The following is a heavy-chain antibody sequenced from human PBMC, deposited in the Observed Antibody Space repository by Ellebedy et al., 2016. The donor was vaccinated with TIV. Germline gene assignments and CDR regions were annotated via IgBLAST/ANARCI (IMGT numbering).Heavy chain of an antibody. CDR2: ISSSSSYI. CDR1: GFTFSSYS. D-gene: IGHD6-13*01. J-gene: IGHJ3*02. CDR3: ARDYGYSSSWSMGDAFDI. V-gene: IGHV3-21*01. Sequence: GESLKISXAVSGFTFSSYSMNWVRQAPGKGLEWVSSISSSSSYIYYADSVKGRFTISRDNAKNSLYLQMNSLRAEDTAVYYCARDYGYSSSWSMGDAFDIWGQGTMVTVSS.